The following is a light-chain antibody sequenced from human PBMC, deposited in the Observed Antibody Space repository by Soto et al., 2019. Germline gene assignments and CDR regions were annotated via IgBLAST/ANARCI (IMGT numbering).Light chain of an antibody. CDR2: NTD. CDR1: TGAVTSGHW. V-gene: IGLV7-46*01. Sequence: QAVVTQEPSRMCPPGGPSLPIVASTTGAVTSGHWPYWFQQKPGQAPRTLIYNTDNKHSWTPARFSGSLLGGKAALTLSGAQPEDEAEYYCLLSYSGEGVFGGGTKLTVL. J-gene: IGLJ3*02. CDR3: LLSYSGEGV.